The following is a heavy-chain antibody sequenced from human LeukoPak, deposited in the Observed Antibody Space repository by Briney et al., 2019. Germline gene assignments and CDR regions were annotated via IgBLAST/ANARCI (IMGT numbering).Heavy chain of an antibody. D-gene: IGHD3-22*01. Sequence: ASVKVSCKASGYTFTSYAMHWVRQAPGQRLEWMGWINGGNGNTKYSQKFQGRVTITRDTSANTAYMDLGSLRSEDMAVYYCARALFNYYDSTAPGDYWGQGTLVTVSS. CDR1: GYTFTSYA. J-gene: IGHJ4*02. CDR3: ARALFNYYDSTAPGDY. V-gene: IGHV1-3*01. CDR2: INGGNGNT.